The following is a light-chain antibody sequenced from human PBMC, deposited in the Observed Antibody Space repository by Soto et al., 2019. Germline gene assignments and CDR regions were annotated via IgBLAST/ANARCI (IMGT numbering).Light chain of an antibody. V-gene: IGKV1-5*01. CDR3: QQYKNLYT. Sequence: DIQMTQPPSTLSASVGDRVTITCRASQTISGWLAWYQQKPGKAPKLLIYDASSLESGVPSRFSGSESGTEYTLTISSLQPDDFATYYCQQYKNLYTFGQGTKVDIK. CDR2: DAS. J-gene: IGKJ2*01. CDR1: QTISGW.